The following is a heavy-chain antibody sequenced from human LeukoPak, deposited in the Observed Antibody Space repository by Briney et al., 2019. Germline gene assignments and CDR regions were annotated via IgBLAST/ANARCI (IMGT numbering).Heavy chain of an antibody. Sequence: GGALRLSCAASGFTVSSNYMSWVRQAPGKGLEWVSVIYSGGSTYYADSVKGRFTISRDNSKNTLYLQMYSLRAEDTAVYYCARDRWDYGSGFWYFDLWGRGTLVTVSS. CDR1: GFTVSSNY. CDR3: ARDRWDYGSGFWYFDL. J-gene: IGHJ2*01. V-gene: IGHV3-53*01. D-gene: IGHD3-10*01. CDR2: IYSGGST.